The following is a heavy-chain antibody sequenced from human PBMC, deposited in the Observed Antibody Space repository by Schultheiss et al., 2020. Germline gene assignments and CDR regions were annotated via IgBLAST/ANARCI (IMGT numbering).Heavy chain of an antibody. J-gene: IGHJ4*02. CDR3: ARDPGGGY. CDR2: IYYRGST. CDR1: GYSISSSYY. Sequence: SETLSITGAVSGYSISSSYYWGWIRQPPGKGLEWIGYIYYRGSTNYNPSLKSRVTITVDTSMNRFSRKLSSVTAADTAVYYCARDPGGGYWGQGTLVTVSS. V-gene: IGHV4-61*01.